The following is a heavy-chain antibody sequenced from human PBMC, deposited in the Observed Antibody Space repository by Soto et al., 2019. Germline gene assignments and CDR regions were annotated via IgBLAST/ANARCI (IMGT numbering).Heavy chain of an antibody. D-gene: IGHD4-17*01. V-gene: IGHV4-34*01. CDR3: ASLNGDYVSY. Sequence: PSETLSLTCDVYGGSSSDYYWSWIRQPPGKGLEWIGEIHFSGTINYNPSLKSRVTISVDTSKNQFSLKLSSVTAADTAVYYCASLNGDYVSYWGQGTLVTVSS. CDR1: GGSSSDYY. CDR2: IHFSGTI. J-gene: IGHJ4*02.